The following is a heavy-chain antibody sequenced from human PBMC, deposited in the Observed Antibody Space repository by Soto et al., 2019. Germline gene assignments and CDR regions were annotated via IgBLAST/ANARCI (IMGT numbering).Heavy chain of an antibody. V-gene: IGHV1-69*13. CDR2: IIPIFGTA. D-gene: IGHD3-10*01. J-gene: IGHJ4*02. Sequence: SVKVSCKASGYNFTSFHIIWVRQAPGQGLEWMGGIIPIFGTANYAQKFQGRVTITADESTSTAYMELSSLRSEDTAVYYCARDLADGVLRYYFDYWGQGTLVTVSS. CDR1: GYNFTSFH. CDR3: ARDLADGVLRYYFDY.